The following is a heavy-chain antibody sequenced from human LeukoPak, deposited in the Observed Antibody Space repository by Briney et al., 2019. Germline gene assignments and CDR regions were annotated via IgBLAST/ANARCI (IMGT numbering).Heavy chain of an antibody. CDR3: ARARITGTTLLVDY. V-gene: IGHV3-21*01. J-gene: IGHJ4*02. Sequence: GGSLRLSCAASGFTFSSYSMNWVRQAPGKGLEWVSTISSSSSYIYYADSVKGRFTISRDNAKNSLYLQMNSLRAEDTAVYYCARARITGTTLLVDYWGQGTLVTVSS. CDR2: ISSSSSYI. CDR1: GFTFSSYS. D-gene: IGHD1-20*01.